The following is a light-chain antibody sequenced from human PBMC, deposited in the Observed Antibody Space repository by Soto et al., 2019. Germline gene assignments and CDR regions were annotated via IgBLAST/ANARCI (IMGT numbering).Light chain of an antibody. CDR3: QQVNDIPLT. CDR2: AAS. J-gene: IGKJ3*01. V-gene: IGKV1-12*01. Sequence: QDVRTWLAWYQQKPGRAPKLLIHAASRLQSGVPSRFSGSGSGTDFTLTTSNLQPDDLGTYYCQQVNDIPLTFGPGTKVDIK. CDR1: QDVRTW.